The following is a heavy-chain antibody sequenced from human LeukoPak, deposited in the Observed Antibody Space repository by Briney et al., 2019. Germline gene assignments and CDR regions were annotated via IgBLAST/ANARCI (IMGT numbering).Heavy chain of an antibody. CDR1: GFTFSSYA. CDR3: ARQHCSGGDCYFFD. CDR2: ISYDGSNK. D-gene: IGHD2-15*01. Sequence: GRSLRLSCAASGFTFSSYAMHWVRQAPGKGLEWVAVISYDGSNKYYADSVKGRFTISRDNSKNTLYLQLNSLRAEDTAVYYCARQHCSGGDCYFFDWGQGTLVTVSS. J-gene: IGHJ4*02. V-gene: IGHV3-30*04.